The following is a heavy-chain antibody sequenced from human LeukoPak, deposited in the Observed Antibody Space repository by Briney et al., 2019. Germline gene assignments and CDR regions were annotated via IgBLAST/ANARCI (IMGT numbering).Heavy chain of an antibody. CDR2: INPDGSIR. Sequence: GGPLRLSCAASGLIFSTYWMHWVRQAPGKGLAWVARINPDGSIRTYANSVQGRVTIYRDTAKDTLFLQMNSLRAEDTAVYYCAREARVGGALQYWGQGTPVTVSS. CDR3: AREARVGGALQY. V-gene: IGHV3-74*03. D-gene: IGHD1-26*01. CDR1: GLIFSTYW. J-gene: IGHJ4*02.